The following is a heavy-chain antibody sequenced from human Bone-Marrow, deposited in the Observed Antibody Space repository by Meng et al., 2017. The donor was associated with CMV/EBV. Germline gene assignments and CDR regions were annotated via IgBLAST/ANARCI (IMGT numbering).Heavy chain of an antibody. CDR1: GGTFSSYT. D-gene: IGHD2-2*01. CDR2: IIPILGIA. V-gene: IGHV1-69*02. CDR3: ASPELVPADPYYYYGMAV. Sequence: SVKVSCKASGGTFSSYTISWVRQAPGQGLEWMGRIIPILGIANYAQKFQGRVTITADKSTSTAYMELSSLRSEDTAVYYCASPELVPADPYYYYGMAVWGQGTTVTIAS. J-gene: IGHJ6*02.